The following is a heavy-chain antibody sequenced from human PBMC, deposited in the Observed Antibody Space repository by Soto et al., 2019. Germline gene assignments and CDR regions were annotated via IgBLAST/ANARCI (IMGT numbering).Heavy chain of an antibody. V-gene: IGHV3-53*01. CDR1: GFTFSSYS. Sequence: QPGGSLRLSCAASGFTFSSYSMNWVRQAPGKGPEWVSVIYYGGTTYYADSVQGRFTISRDKSKNTLYLQMNDLRADDTAVYYCAREAAGFDIWGQGTMVTVSS. CDR3: AREAAGFDI. J-gene: IGHJ3*02. CDR2: IYYGGTT.